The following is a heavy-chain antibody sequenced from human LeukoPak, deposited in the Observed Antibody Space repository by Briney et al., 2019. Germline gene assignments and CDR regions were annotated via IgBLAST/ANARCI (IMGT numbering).Heavy chain of an antibody. CDR2: ISAYNGNT. D-gene: IGHD5-18*01. CDR3: AGMQLSPGVFDP. Sequence: SVKVSCKASGYTFTSYGISWVRQAPGQGLEWMGWISAYNGNTNYAQKLQGRVTMTTDTSTSTAYMELRSLRSDDTAVYYCAGMQLSPGVFDPWGQGTLVTVSS. V-gene: IGHV1-18*01. CDR1: GYTFTSYG. J-gene: IGHJ5*02.